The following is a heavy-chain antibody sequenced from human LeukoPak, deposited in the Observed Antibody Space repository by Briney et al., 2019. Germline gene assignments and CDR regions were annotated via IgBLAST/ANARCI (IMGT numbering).Heavy chain of an antibody. V-gene: IGHV5-51*01. D-gene: IGHD6-19*01. CDR1: GYSFINYW. CDR2: IYPRDSDI. J-gene: IGHJ3*02. Sequence: GESLKISCKGSGYSFINYWIGWVRQMPGKGLEWMGLIYPRDSDIKYSPSCQGQVTISADKSSSTAYLHWSSLKASDTAMYYCARLGQWLVNDAFDIWGQGTMVTVSS. CDR3: ARLGQWLVNDAFDI.